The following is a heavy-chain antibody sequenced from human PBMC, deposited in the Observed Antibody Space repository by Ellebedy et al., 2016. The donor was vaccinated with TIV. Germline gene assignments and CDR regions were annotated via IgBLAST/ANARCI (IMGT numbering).Heavy chain of an antibody. Sequence: PGGSLRLSCAASGFTFSPYAMAWVRQAPGKGLEWGSGIVGSGAEKYADSVKGRFTISRDNSKRTVDLQMRSVRAEETAVYFCAKDRTSGDGYWVFDSWGQGTMVSVSS. CDR3: AKDRTSGDGYWVFDS. V-gene: IGHV3-23*01. D-gene: IGHD2-21*02. J-gene: IGHJ4*02. CDR1: GFTFSPYA. CDR2: IVGSGA.